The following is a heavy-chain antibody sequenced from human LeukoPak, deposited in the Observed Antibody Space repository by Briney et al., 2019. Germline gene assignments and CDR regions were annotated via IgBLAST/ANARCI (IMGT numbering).Heavy chain of an antibody. CDR1: GGSLSSYY. CDR3: ARSPMVRGVINGMDV. D-gene: IGHD3-10*01. CDR2: IYYSGST. V-gene: IGHV4-59*01. J-gene: IGHJ6*02. Sequence: SETLSLTCTVSGGSLSSYYWSWLRQPPGKGLEWIGYIYYSGSTNYNPSLKSRVTISVDTSKNQFSLKLSSVTAADTAVYYCARSPMVRGVINGMDVWGQGTTVTVSS.